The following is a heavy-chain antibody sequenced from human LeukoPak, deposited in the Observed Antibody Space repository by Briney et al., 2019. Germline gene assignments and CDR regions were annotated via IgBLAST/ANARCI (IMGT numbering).Heavy chain of an antibody. CDR1: GYTFTSYG. CDR2: ISAYNGNT. Sequence: ASVKVSCKASGYTFTSYGISWVRQAPGQGLEWRGWISAYNGNTNYAQKLQGRVTMTTDTSTSTAYMELRSLRSDDTAVYYCARDLSVARLVDAFDIWGQGTMVTVSS. J-gene: IGHJ3*02. CDR3: ARDLSVARLVDAFDI. D-gene: IGHD5-12*01. V-gene: IGHV1-18*01.